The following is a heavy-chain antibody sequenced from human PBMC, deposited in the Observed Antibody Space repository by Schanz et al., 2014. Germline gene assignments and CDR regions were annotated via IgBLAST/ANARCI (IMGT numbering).Heavy chain of an antibody. CDR2: ISGSGDDT. J-gene: IGHJ4*02. D-gene: IGHD3-10*01. CDR3: ARGDMVRGVFDY. V-gene: IGHV3-23*01. CDR1: GFTFSSYA. Sequence: DVHLMESGGGLVQPGGSLRLSCAGSGFTFSSYAMNWVRQAPGKGLEWVSVISGSGDDTYYADSVKGRFTISRDNSKNTLYLHMNSLRVEDTAVYYCARGDMVRGVFDYWGQGTLVTVSS.